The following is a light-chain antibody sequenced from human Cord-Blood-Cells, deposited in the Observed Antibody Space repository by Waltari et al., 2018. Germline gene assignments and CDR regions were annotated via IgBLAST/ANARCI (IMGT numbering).Light chain of an antibody. CDR1: QGIRNN. CDR3: LQDYNYPWT. V-gene: IGKV1-6*01. CDR2: DAS. J-gene: IGKJ1*01. Sequence: AIQMTQSPSSLSASVGDSVTITCRASQGIRNNLGWYQQKPGKAPKLLIYDASSLQSGGPSRFSGSGSGTDFTLTISSLQPEDFATYYCLQDYNYPWTFGQGTKVEIK.